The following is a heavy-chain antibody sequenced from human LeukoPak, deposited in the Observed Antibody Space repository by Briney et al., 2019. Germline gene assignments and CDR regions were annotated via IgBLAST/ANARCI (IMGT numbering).Heavy chain of an antibody. CDR1: GFRFSSYE. CDR3: AREGRYYGSGSHRDGFDI. J-gene: IGHJ3*02. CDR2: ITSSGSTI. V-gene: IGHV3-48*03. Sequence: GGALRLSCSASGFRFSSYEMNWVRQAPGKGLEWVSYITSSGSTIYYADSVKGRFTISRHNAKNSLYLQMNSLRAEDTAVYYCAREGRYYGSGSHRDGFDIWGQGTMVTVSS. D-gene: IGHD3-10*01.